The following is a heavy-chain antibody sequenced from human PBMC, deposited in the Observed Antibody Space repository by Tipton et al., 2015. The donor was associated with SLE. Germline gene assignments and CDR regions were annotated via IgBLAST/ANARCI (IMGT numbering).Heavy chain of an antibody. J-gene: IGHJ6*02. V-gene: IGHV3-53*05. CDR1: GFTVSSNY. CDR2: IYSGGST. Sequence: GSLRLSCAASGFTVSSNYMSWVRQAPGKGLEWVSVIYSGGSTYYADSVKGRFTISRDNSKNTLYLQMNSLRAEDTAAYYCARDPYSSSRTWYYGMDVWGQGTTVTVSS. D-gene: IGHD6-13*01. CDR3: ARDPYSSSRTWYYGMDV.